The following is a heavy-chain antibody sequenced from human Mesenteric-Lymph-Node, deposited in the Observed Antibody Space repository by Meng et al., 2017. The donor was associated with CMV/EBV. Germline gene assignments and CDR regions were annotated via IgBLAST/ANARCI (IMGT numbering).Heavy chain of an antibody. V-gene: IGHV4-39*01. Sequence: LQLRESGPGQVTPSETLSLTCTVSGDSISSFYYWGWIRQPPGRGLEWIGSVHYTGSTYYSPSLKSRVTVSVDTSKNQFSLRLTSVTAADTAVYYCARPFPSWQSPRLDPFGAWGQGTLVTVSS. CDR1: GDSISSFYY. D-gene: IGHD6-19*01. J-gene: IGHJ5*02. CDR2: VHYTGST. CDR3: ARPFPSWQSPRLDPFGA.